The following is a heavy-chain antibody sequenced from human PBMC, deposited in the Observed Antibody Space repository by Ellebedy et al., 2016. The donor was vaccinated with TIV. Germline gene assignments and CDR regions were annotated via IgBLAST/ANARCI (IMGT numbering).Heavy chain of an antibody. V-gene: IGHV1-2*02. Sequence: AASVKVSCKASGYSFTGWYMHWVRQAPGEGIEWMGWINPNNGDTVYSQKFQGRVTMTRDTSITTAYMEVSSLRSDDTAVYFCARSASGYYSSFDFWGQGTLVTVSS. J-gene: IGHJ4*02. CDR1: GYSFTGWY. CDR2: INPNNGDT. D-gene: IGHD3-22*01. CDR3: ARSASGYYSSFDF.